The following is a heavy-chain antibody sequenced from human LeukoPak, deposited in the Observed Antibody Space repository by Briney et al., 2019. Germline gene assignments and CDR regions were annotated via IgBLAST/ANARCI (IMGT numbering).Heavy chain of an antibody. V-gene: IGHV3-15*01. CDR3: STERGDY. D-gene: IGHD1-26*01. CDR1: GFPFSKAW. J-gene: IGHJ4*02. Sequence: PGGALRLSCAASGFPFSKAWMSWVRRAPGKGREWVGRIKSKTDGGTTDYAAPVKGRFTVSRDDSKNTLYLQMNSLKTEDTAVYYCSTERGDYWGQGTLVTVSS. CDR2: IKSKTDGGTT.